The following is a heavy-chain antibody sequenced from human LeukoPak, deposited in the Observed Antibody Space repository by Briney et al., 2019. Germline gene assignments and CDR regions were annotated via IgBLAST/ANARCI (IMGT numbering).Heavy chain of an antibody. CDR2: IYYSGST. D-gene: IGHD5-24*01. CDR1: GGSISSYY. CDR3: ARTRRDGYNPVDY. V-gene: IGHV4-59*08. J-gene: IGHJ4*02. Sequence: SETLSLTCTVSGGSISSYYWSWIRQPPGKGLEWIGYIYYSGSTNYNPSLKSRVTISVDTSKNQFSLKLSPVTAADTAVYYCARTRRDGYNPVDYWGQGTLVTVSS.